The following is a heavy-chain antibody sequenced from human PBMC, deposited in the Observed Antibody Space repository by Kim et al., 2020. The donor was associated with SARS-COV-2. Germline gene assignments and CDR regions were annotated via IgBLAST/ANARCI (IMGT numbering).Heavy chain of an antibody. CDR3: ATPRDHYSSGWCSSFDY. CDR1: GFTFSSYA. V-gene: IGHV3-30*04. J-gene: IGHJ4*02. Sequence: GVSLRLSCAASGFTFSSYAMHWVRQAPGKGLEWVAVISYDGSNKYYVDSVKGRFTISRDNSKNTLYLQMNSLRAEDTAVYYCATPRDHYSSGWCSSFDYWGRGTLVSVSS. D-gene: IGHD6-19*01. CDR2: ISYDGSNK.